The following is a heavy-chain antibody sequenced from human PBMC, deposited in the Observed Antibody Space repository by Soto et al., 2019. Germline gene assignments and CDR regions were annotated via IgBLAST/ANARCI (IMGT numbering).Heavy chain of an antibody. CDR1: GFTLTTYS. J-gene: IGHJ4*02. D-gene: IGHD6-19*01. V-gene: IGHV3-48*02. Sequence: GSLRLSCAVSGFTLTTYSMNWVRQAPGKGLEWISFINKNGFTIYYADSVKGRFTISRDYAKNSLYLQMDSLRHEDTAVYYCARGAVTGTSLFDYWGLGTLFTVSS. CDR2: INKNGFTI. CDR3: ARGAVTGTSLFDY.